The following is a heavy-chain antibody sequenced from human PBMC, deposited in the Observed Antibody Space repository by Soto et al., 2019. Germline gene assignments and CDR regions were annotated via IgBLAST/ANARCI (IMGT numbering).Heavy chain of an antibody. CDR1: GFTFTIYE. D-gene: IGHD2-8*01. CDR2: ISYDGSNK. Sequence: AGGSLRLSCAASGFTFTIYEMHWVRHAPGKGLEWVAIISYDGSNKYYADSVKGRFTMSRDNSRNTLDLQMDSLRVGDTAVYYCARRSTLSYHAIGVWGQGTTVTVSS. J-gene: IGHJ6*02. V-gene: IGHV3-30-3*01. CDR3: ARRSTLSYHAIGV.